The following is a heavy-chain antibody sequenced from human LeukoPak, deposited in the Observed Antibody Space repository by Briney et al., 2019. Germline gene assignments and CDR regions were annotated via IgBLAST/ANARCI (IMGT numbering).Heavy chain of an antibody. CDR2: IYTSGST. J-gene: IGHJ5*02. Sequence: SETLSLTCTVSGGSISSYYWSWIRQPAGKGLEWIGRIYTSGSTNYNPSLKSRFTMSVDTSKNQFSLKLSSVTAADTAVYYCARDLAVVVPAANYWFDPWGQGTLVTVSS. CDR3: ARDLAVVVPAANYWFDP. CDR1: GGSISSYY. V-gene: IGHV4-4*07. D-gene: IGHD2-2*01.